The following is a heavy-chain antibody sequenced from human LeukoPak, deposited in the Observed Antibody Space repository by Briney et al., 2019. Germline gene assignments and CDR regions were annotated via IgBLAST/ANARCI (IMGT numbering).Heavy chain of an antibody. D-gene: IGHD2-15*01. Sequence: SETLSLTCAVYGGSFGGYYWSWIRQPPGKGLEWIGEINHSGGTNYNPSLKSRVTISVDTSKNQFSLKLSSVTAADTAVYYCARGVYCSGGSCYSWGVRNWFDPWGQGTLVTVSS. V-gene: IGHV4-34*01. CDR3: ARGVYCSGGSCYSWGVRNWFDP. CDR1: GGSFGGYY. CDR2: INHSGGT. J-gene: IGHJ5*02.